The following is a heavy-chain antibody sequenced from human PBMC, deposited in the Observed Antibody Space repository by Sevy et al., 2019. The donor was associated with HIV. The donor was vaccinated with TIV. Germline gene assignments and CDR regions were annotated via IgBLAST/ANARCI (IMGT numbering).Heavy chain of an antibody. V-gene: IGHV3-21*01. CDR2: MTSSGSYI. D-gene: IGHD2-15*01. CDR1: GFTFSTST. J-gene: IGHJ4*02. CDR3: VRDGWNY. Sequence: GGSLRLSCAASGFTFSTSTMNWVRQAPGKGLEWVSLMTSSGSYILYADSVKGRFTISRDNAKNSVFLQMNSLRVEDTGVYYCVRDGWNYWGQGSLFTGCS.